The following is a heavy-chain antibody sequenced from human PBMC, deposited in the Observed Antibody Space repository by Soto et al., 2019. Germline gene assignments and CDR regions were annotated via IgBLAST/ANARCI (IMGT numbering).Heavy chain of an antibody. CDR2: INYSGVT. CDR3: AREPTWEITSRYHAWFDL. V-gene: IGHV4-34*01. Sequence: SETLSLTCADSGGSFSGYYWSWIRQPPGRGLEWIGEINYSGVTNYSPSLKSRVTISVDRSTKQFSLKLTSVTAADTAFYYCAREPTWEITSRYHAWFDLWGQGTLVTVS. J-gene: IGHJ5*02. D-gene: IGHD7-27*01. CDR1: GGSFSGYY.